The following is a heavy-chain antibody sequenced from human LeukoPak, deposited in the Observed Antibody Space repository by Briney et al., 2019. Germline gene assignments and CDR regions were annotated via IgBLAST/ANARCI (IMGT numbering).Heavy chain of an antibody. CDR1: GFTFSSYG. D-gene: IGHD2-2*01. J-gene: IGHJ3*02. Sequence: PGGSLRLSCAASGFTFSSYGMHWVRQAPGKGLEWVAFIRYDGSNKYYADSVKGRFTISRDNSKNTLYLQMNSLRAEDTAVYYCAKDHIVVVPATSLHDAFDIWGQGTMVTVSS. CDR2: IRYDGSNK. CDR3: AKDHIVVVPATSLHDAFDI. V-gene: IGHV3-30*02.